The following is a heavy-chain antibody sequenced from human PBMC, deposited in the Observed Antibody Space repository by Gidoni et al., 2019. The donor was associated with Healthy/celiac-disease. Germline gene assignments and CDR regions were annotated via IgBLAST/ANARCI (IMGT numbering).Heavy chain of an antibody. CDR3: ARVGIAASYYYYYGMDV. J-gene: IGHJ6*02. V-gene: IGHV3-21*01. D-gene: IGHD6-13*01. Sequence: EVQLVESGGGLVKPGGSLRLPCAASGFTFRSYSMNWVRQAPGKGLEWVSSISSSSSYIYYADSVKGRFTISRDNAKNSLYLQMNSLRAEDTAVYYCARVGIAASYYYYYGMDVWGQGTTVTVSS. CDR2: ISSSSSYI. CDR1: GFTFRSYS.